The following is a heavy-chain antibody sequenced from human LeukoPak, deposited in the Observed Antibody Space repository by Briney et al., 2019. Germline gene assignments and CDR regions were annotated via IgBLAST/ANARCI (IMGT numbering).Heavy chain of an antibody. CDR2: IYTSGST. D-gene: IGHD3-10*01. CDR1: GGSISSDY. CDR3: ARDSMVRGVIGFDP. J-gene: IGHJ5*02. Sequence: SETLSLTCTVSGGSISSDYWSWIRQPNGKGLEWIGRIYTSGSTNYNPSLKSRVSMSVDTSTNQFSLKLSSVTAADTAVYYCARDSMVRGVIGFDPWGQGTLVTVSS. V-gene: IGHV4-4*07.